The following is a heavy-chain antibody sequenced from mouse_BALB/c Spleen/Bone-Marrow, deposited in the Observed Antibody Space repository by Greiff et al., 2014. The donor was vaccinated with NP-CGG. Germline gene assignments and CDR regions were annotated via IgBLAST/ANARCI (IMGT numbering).Heavy chain of an antibody. D-gene: IGHD2-3*01. J-gene: IGHJ3*01. Sequence: VQLVESGAELMKPGASVRISCKATGYTFSSYWIEWVNQRPGHGLEWIGEILPGSGTTHYNEKFKDKATFTADTSSNTAYMQLSSLTSEDSAVYYCARGGYDTSTFAYWGQGTLVTVSA. CDR2: ILPGSGTT. V-gene: IGHV1-9*01. CDR1: GYTFSSYW. CDR3: ARGGYDTSTFAY.